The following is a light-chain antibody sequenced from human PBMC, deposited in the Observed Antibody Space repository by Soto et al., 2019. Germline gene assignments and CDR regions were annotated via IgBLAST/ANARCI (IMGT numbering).Light chain of an antibody. CDR3: QTWDTGIQV. J-gene: IGLJ2*01. CDR2: LNSDGSH. V-gene: IGLV4-69*01. CDR1: SGHSSYA. Sequence: QPVLTQSPSASASLGASVKLTCTLSSGHSSYAIAWHQQQPEKGPRYLMKLNSDGSHSKGDGIPDRFSGSSSGAERYLTISSRRSEDEADYHCQTWDTGIQVFGGGPKVTAL.